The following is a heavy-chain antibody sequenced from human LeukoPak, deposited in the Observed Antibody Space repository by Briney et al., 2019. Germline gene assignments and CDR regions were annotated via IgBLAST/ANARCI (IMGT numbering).Heavy chain of an antibody. CDR3: ATLSLTYWYFDL. Sequence: ASVKVSCKVSGYTLTELSMHWVRQAPGKGLEWMGGFDPEDGETIYAQKFQGRVTMTEDTSTDTAYMELSSLRSEDTAVYYCATLSLTYWYFDLWGRGTLVTVSS. J-gene: IGHJ2*01. V-gene: IGHV1-24*01. CDR1: GYTLTELS. CDR2: FDPEDGET. D-gene: IGHD2-21*02.